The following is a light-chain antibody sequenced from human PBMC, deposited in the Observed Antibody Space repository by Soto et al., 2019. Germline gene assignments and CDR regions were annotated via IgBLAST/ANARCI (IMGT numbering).Light chain of an antibody. CDR2: DVS. CDR1: SSDSGSYNY. J-gene: IGLJ2*01. Sequence: QSALTQPASVSGSPGQSITISCAGTSSDSGSYNYVSWYQQNPGKAPKLMIYDVSNRPSGISNRFSASKSGNTASLTISGLQAEDEADYYCSSYTSSTTLVFGGGTKLTVL. V-gene: IGLV2-14*01. CDR3: SSYTSSTTLV.